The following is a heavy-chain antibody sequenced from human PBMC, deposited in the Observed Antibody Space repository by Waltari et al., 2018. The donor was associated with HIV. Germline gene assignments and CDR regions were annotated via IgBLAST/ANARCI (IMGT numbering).Heavy chain of an antibody. CDR2: IYYSGST. D-gene: IGHD4-4*01. J-gene: IGHJ4*02. CDR3: ARLPRWMTTRRGPRY. Sequence: QLQLQESGPGLVKPSETLSLTCTVSGGSISSSSYYWGWIRQPPGKGLEWIGSIYYSGSTYYNPSLKSRVTISVDTSKNQFSLKLSSVTAADTAVYYCARLPRWMTTRRGPRYWGQGTLVTVSS. V-gene: IGHV4-39*01. CDR1: GGSISSSSYY.